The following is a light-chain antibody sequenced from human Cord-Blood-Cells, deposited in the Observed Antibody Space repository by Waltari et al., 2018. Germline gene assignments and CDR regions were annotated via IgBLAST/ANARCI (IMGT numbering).Light chain of an antibody. CDR2: EGS. CDR1: SSDVGSYNL. Sequence: QSALTQPASVSGSPGQSITISCTGTSSDVGSYNLVSWYQQHPGKAPKLMIYEGSKRPSGVSNRFSGSKSGNTASLTISGLQAVDEADYYCCSYAGSSTSVFGGGTKLTVL. CDR3: CSYAGSSTSV. J-gene: IGLJ3*02. V-gene: IGLV2-23*01.